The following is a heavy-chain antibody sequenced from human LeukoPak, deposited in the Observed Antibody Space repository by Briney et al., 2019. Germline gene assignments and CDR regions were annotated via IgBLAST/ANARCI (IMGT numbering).Heavy chain of an antibody. J-gene: IGHJ4*02. D-gene: IGHD3-22*01. Sequence: SETLSLTCAVSGGSISSGGYSWSWIRQPPGKGLEWIGYIYHSGSTYYNPSLKSRVTISVDRPKNQFSLKLSSVTAADTAVYYCARARPHYYDSSGYYYFDYWGQGTLVTVSS. CDR2: IYHSGST. CDR3: ARARPHYYDSSGYYYFDY. CDR1: GGSISSGGYS. V-gene: IGHV4-30-2*01.